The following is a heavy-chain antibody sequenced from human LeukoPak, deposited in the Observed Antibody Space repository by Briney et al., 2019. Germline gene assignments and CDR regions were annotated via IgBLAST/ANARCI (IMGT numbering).Heavy chain of an antibody. Sequence: PGGSLRLSCAASGFTFSRDWMHWVRQGPGKGLVWVSRMNSDGSTTNYADSAKGRFTISRDNAKNTLYLQMNSLRAEDTAVYYCVRALMGTSDHWGQGSLVTVSS. CDR1: GFTFSRDW. CDR3: VRALMGTSDH. J-gene: IGHJ4*02. V-gene: IGHV3-74*01. D-gene: IGHD7-27*01. CDR2: MNSDGSTT.